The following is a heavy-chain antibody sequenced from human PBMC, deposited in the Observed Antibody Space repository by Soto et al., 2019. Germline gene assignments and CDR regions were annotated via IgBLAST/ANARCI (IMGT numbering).Heavy chain of an antibody. CDR2: IYYSGST. CDR1: CGSISSGGYY. J-gene: IGHJ6*02. V-gene: IGHV4-31*03. Sequence: SETLSLTCTVSCGSISSGGYYWSWIRQHPGKGLEWIGYIYYSGSTYYNPSLKSRVTISVDTSKNQFSLKLSSVTAADTAVYYCARDREFHCSGGSCYSGYYYGMDVWGQGTTVTVSS. D-gene: IGHD2-15*01. CDR3: ARDREFHCSGGSCYSGYYYGMDV.